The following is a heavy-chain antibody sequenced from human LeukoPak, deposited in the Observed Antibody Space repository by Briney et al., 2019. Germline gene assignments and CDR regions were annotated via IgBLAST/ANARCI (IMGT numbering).Heavy chain of an antibody. CDR1: GFTLSDYV. D-gene: IGHD2-2*01. CDR2: ISGSGGST. CDR3: AKYANGGPQDY. V-gene: IGHV3-23*01. J-gene: IGHJ4*02. Sequence: GGSLRLSCAASGFTLSDYVMSCVRPAPGKRLEWVSAISGSGGSTSSGASVKGRLTISRDNSKNTLYLQMNSLRAEDTAVYYCAKYANGGPQDYWGQGTLVTVS.